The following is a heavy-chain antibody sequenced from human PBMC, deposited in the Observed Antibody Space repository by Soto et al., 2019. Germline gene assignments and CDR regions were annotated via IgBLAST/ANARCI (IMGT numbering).Heavy chain of an antibody. CDR3: ATFSPTLPLLPPNYHYYMDV. D-gene: IGHD1-26*01. V-gene: IGHV4-59*02. J-gene: IGHJ6*03. CDR2: ISYSGST. CDR1: GGSVTSHY. Sequence: QVQLQESGPGLVKPSETLSLTCTVSGGSVTSHYWSWIRQPPGRGLEWIGYISYSGSTNNNPSLKSRITLSVDTSKNQFSLKLSSVTAADTAVYYCATFSPTLPLLPPNYHYYMDVWGKGTTVTVSS.